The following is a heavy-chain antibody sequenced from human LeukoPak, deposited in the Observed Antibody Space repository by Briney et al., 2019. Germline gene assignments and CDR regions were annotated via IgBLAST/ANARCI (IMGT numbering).Heavy chain of an antibody. Sequence: GGSLRLSCAASGFTFSNAWMSWVRQAPGKGLEWVGRIKSKTDGGTTDYAAPVKGRFTISRDDSKNTLYLQMNSLKTEDTAVYYRTTAYYDFWSGYSDYWGQETLVTVSS. CDR1: GFTFSNAW. CDR3: TTAYYDFWSGYSDY. CDR2: IKSKTDGGTT. J-gene: IGHJ4*02. D-gene: IGHD3-3*01. V-gene: IGHV3-15*01.